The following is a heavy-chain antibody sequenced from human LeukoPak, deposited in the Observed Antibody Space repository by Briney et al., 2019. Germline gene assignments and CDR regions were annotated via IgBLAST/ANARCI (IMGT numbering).Heavy chain of an antibody. CDR3: AKSGITMIVVVIMDYFDY. Sequence: GGSLRLSCAASGFTFSDHYMDWVRQAPGKGLEWVSYISSSGSTIYYADSLKGRFTISRDNAKNSLYLQMNSLRAEDTAVYYCAKSGITMIVVVIMDYFDYWGQGTLVTVSS. D-gene: IGHD3-22*01. V-gene: IGHV3-11*04. CDR2: ISSSGSTI. J-gene: IGHJ4*02. CDR1: GFTFSDHY.